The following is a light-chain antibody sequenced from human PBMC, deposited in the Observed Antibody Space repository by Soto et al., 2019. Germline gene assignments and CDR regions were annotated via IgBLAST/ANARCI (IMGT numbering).Light chain of an antibody. V-gene: IGKV3-20*01. CDR1: QTVRNSY. J-gene: IGKJ2*01. CDR3: QQYDESGAQFT. CDR2: GTS. Sequence: LVLTQSPGTLSLSPRERATLSCRASQTVRNSYLAWYQQKLGQPPRLVLYGTSNRATGIPARFSGRGSGTDFSLIISGLETEDDEMYSCQQYDESGAQFTFGQGTKVDIK.